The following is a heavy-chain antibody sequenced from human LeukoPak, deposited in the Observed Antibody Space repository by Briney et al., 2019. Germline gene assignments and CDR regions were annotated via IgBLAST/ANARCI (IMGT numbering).Heavy chain of an antibody. V-gene: IGHV4-30-2*01. Sequence: PSETLSLTCAVSGGSISSGGYSWSWIRQPPGKGLEWIGYIYHSGSTYYNPSLKSRVTISVDRSKNQFSLKLSSVTAADTAVYYCARYCSSTSCYVGFDYWGQGTLVTVSS. CDR1: GGSISSGGYS. CDR3: ARYCSSTSCYVGFDY. J-gene: IGHJ4*02. D-gene: IGHD2-2*01. CDR2: IYHSGST.